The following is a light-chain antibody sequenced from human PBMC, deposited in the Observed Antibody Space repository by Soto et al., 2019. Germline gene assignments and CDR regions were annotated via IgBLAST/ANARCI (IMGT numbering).Light chain of an antibody. CDR1: NSDVGGYNY. CDR2: EVS. J-gene: IGLJ2*01. V-gene: IGLV2-14*01. CDR3: SSYTGSNTVI. Sequence: QSALTQPASVSGSPGQSITISCTGTNSDVGGYNYVSWYQHHPGKAPKLMIYEVSNRPSGVSNRFSGSKSDNTASLTISVLQAEDEADYYCSSYTGSNTVIIGGGTKVTVL.